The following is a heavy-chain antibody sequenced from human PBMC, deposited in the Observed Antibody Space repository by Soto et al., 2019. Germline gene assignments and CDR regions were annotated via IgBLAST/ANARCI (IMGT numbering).Heavy chain of an antibody. Sequence: EVQLVESGGGLVQPGRSLRLSCAASGFTFDDYAMHWVRQAPGKGLEWFQGIGWNSGTIGYADSVKGRFTISRDNAKNSLYLQMNSLRAEDTALYYCAKEKGFGGVRKGMDVWGQGTTVTVSS. V-gene: IGHV3-9*01. J-gene: IGHJ6*02. CDR2: IGWNSGTI. D-gene: IGHD3-16*01. CDR1: GFTFDDYA. CDR3: AKEKGFGGVRKGMDV.